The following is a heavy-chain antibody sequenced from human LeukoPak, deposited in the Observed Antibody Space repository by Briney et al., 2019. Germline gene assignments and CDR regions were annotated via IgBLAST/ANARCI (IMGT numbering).Heavy chain of an antibody. J-gene: IGHJ5*02. CDR2: ISGSGDST. Sequence: PGGSLRLSCAASGFTFSIYDMTWVRQAPGKGLEWVSVISGSGDSTYYADSVKGRFTSSRDNSKNTLYLQMNSLRADDTAVYYCAKGNWNDDWGQGTLVIVSS. V-gene: IGHV3-23*01. CDR1: GFTFSIYD. CDR3: AKGNWNDD.